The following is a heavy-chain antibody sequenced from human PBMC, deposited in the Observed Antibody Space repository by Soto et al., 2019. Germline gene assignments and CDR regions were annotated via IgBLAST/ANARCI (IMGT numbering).Heavy chain of an antibody. CDR3: AKDSDDSSGYFDY. D-gene: IGHD3-22*01. V-gene: IGHV3-30*18. CDR1: GFTFSSYG. CDR2: ISYDGSNK. J-gene: IGHJ4*02. Sequence: LRLSCAASGFTFSSYGMHWVRQAPGKGLEWVAVISYDGSNKYYADSVKGRFTISRDNSKNTLYLQMNSLRAEDTAVYYCAKDSDDSSGYFDYWGQGTLVTVSS.